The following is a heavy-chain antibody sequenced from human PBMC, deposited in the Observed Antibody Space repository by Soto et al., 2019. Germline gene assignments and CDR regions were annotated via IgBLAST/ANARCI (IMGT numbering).Heavy chain of an antibody. D-gene: IGHD6-13*01. V-gene: IGHV1-24*01. CDR2: FDPEDGET. CDR3: AGQQLRTPYYYYGMDV. J-gene: IGHJ6*02. Sequence: ASVQVSCKVSRYTLTELAMHWVRQAPGKGLEWMGGFDPEDGETIYAQKFQGRVTMTEDTSTDTAYMELSSLRSEDTAVYYCAGQQLRTPYYYYGMDVWGQGTTVTVSS. CDR1: RYTLTELA.